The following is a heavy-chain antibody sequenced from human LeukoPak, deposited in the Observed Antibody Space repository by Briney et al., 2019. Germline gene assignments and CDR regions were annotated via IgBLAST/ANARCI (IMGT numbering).Heavy chain of an antibody. J-gene: IGHJ2*01. CDR2: IYYSGST. D-gene: IGHD3-3*01. CDR3: ASDRDFNFWSGYYRPSWYFDL. Sequence: SETLSLTCTVSGGSISSYYWSWMRQPPGKGREWIGYIYYSGSTNYNPSLKSRVTISVDTSKNQFSLKLSSVTAADTAVYYGASDRDFNFWSGYYRPSWYFDLWGRSTLVTVSS. CDR1: GGSISSYY. V-gene: IGHV4-59*01.